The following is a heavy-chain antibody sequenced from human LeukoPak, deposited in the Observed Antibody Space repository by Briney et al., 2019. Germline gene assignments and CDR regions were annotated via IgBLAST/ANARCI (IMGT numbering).Heavy chain of an antibody. CDR3: ARENDFWSGYSPFDY. Sequence: GGSLRLSCVASGFTFSSYGMHWVRQAPGKGLEWVANIKQDGSEKYYVDSVKGRFTISRDNAKNSLYLQMNSLRAEDTAVYYCARENDFWSGYSPFDYWGQGTLVTVSS. CDR2: IKQDGSEK. CDR1: GFTFSSYG. D-gene: IGHD3-3*01. V-gene: IGHV3-7*01. J-gene: IGHJ4*02.